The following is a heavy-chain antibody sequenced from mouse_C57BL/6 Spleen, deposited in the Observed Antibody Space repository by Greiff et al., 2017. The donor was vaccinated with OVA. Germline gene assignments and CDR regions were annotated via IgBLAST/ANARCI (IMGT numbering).Heavy chain of an antibody. D-gene: IGHD1-1*01. CDR3: AITTVVKDWYFDV. CDR2: IDPSDSET. J-gene: IGHJ1*03. CDR1: GYTFTSYW. V-gene: IGHV1-52*01. Sequence: QVQLQQPGAELVRPGSSVKLSCKASGYTFTSYWMPWVKQRPIQGLEWIGNIDPSDSETHYNQKFKDKATLTVDKSSSKAYMQLSSLTSEDSAVYYCAITTVVKDWYFDVWGTGTTVTVSS.